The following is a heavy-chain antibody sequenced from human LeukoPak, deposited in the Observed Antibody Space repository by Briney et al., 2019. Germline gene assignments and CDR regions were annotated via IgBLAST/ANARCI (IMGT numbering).Heavy chain of an antibody. J-gene: IGHJ4*02. CDR3: ARYSGYAQDFDY. V-gene: IGHV3-74*01. D-gene: IGHD5-12*01. CDR1: GFTFSSYS. CDR2: INSDGSST. Sequence: PGGSLRLSCAASGFTFSSYSMHWVRQAPGKGLEWVSRINSDGSSTSYADSVKGRFTISRDNAKNTLYLQMNSLRAEDTAVYYCARYSGYAQDFDYWGQGTLVTVSS.